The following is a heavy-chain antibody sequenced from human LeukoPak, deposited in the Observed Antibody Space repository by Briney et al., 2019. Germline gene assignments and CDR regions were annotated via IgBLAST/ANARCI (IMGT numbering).Heavy chain of an antibody. CDR3: AKGNWNYADY. J-gene: IGHJ4*02. Sequence: GGSLRLSCAASGFTFSSYGMHWVRQAPGKGLEWVAFIRYDGSNKYYADSVKGRFTISRDNSKNTPYLQMNSLRAEDTAVYYCAKGNWNYADYWGQGTLVTVSS. D-gene: IGHD1-7*01. V-gene: IGHV3-30*02. CDR2: IRYDGSNK. CDR1: GFTFSSYG.